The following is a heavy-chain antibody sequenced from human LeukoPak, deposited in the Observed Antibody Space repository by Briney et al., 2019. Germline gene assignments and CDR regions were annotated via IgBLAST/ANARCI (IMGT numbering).Heavy chain of an antibody. J-gene: IGHJ3*02. CDR2: IIPIFGTA. CDR3: ARERGITIFGVVIKYDAFDI. CDR1: GGTFSSYA. D-gene: IGHD3-3*01. Sequence: SVKVSCKASGGTFSSYAISWVRQAPGQGLEWMGGIIPIFGTANYAQKFQGRVTITADESTSTAYMELSSLRSEDTAVYYCARERGITIFGVVIKYDAFDIWGQGTMVTVSS. V-gene: IGHV1-69*13.